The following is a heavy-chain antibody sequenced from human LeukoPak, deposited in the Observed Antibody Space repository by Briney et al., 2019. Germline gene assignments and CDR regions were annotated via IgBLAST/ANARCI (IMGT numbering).Heavy chain of an antibody. V-gene: IGHV1-69*13. CDR2: IIPIFGTA. J-gene: IGHJ4*02. CDR3: ARDNQQNLLGY. Sequence: SVKVPCKASGGTFSSYAISWVRQAPGQGLEWMGGIIPIFGTANYAQKFQGRVTITADESTSTAYMELSSLRSEDTAVYYCARDNQQNLLGYWGQGTLVTVSS. D-gene: IGHD2-15*01. CDR1: GGTFSSYA.